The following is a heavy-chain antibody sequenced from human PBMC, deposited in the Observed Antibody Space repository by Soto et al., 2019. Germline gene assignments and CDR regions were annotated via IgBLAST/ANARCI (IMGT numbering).Heavy chain of an antibody. CDR3: ANSLNITIFGVVTSYYGMDV. Sequence: GGSLRLSCAASGFTFSSHSMSWVRQAPGKGLEWVSAISGSGDSTYSADSVKGRFTISRDNSKNTQSLQMKSLRAEDKAVYECANSLNITIFGVVTSYYGMDVWGQGTMVTVSS. V-gene: IGHV3-23*01. J-gene: IGHJ6*02. CDR1: GFTFSSHS. D-gene: IGHD3-3*01. CDR2: ISGSGDST.